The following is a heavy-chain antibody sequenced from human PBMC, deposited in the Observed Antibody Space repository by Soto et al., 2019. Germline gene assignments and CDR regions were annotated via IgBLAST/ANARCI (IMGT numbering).Heavy chain of an antibody. V-gene: IGHV4-34*01. CDR1: GGSFSGYY. Sequence: SETLSLTCAVYGGSFSGYYWSWIRQPPGKGLEWIGEINHSGSTNYNPSLKSRVTISVDTSKNQFSLKLSSVTAADTAVYYCARVVRRGGSVSYSPDYYYYGMDVWGQGTTVPGSS. D-gene: IGHD3-10*01. CDR2: INHSGST. CDR3: ARVVRRGGSVSYSPDYYYYGMDV. J-gene: IGHJ6*02.